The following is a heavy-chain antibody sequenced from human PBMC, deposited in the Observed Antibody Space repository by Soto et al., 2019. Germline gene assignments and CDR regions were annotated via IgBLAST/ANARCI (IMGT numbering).Heavy chain of an antibody. CDR1: GFPFSTYA. D-gene: IGHD6-19*01. Sequence: QTGGSLRLSCAASGFPFSTYAMSWVRQAPGKGLEWVSLISGSGDTTYYADSVKGRFTISRDNAKNTLYLQMNSLRAEDTAAYYCAKDMLQWLVVGHDAFDLWGQGTMVTVSS. CDR3: AKDMLQWLVVGHDAFDL. CDR2: ISGSGDTT. J-gene: IGHJ3*01. V-gene: IGHV3-23*01.